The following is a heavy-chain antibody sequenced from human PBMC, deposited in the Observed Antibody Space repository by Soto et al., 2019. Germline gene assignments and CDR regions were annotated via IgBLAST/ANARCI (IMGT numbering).Heavy chain of an antibody. J-gene: IGHJ6*02. CDR3: GSYYCGGARGPGLDV. CDR1: DGSISSYY. CDR2: ISYSGST. V-gene: IGHV4-59*01. Sequence: SETLSLTCTVSDGSISSYYWSWIRQPPGKGLECIGYISYSGSTKYNPSLKNRVTILRDTSKKQFSLKLSSVTAADTAVYYCGSYYCGGARGPGLDVWGLGTTVTVSS. D-gene: IGHD2-21*01.